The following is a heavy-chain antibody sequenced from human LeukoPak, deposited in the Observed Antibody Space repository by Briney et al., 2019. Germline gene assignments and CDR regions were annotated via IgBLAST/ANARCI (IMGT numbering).Heavy chain of an antibody. CDR2: IIPIFGTA. J-gene: IGHJ4*02. Sequence: SVKVSCKASGGTFSSYAISWMRQAPGQGLEWMGGIIPIFGTANYAQKFQGRVTTTADESTSTAYMELSSLRSEDTAVYYCARTPLDGGSFDYWGQGTLVTVSS. D-gene: IGHD3-16*01. CDR1: GGTFSSYA. CDR3: ARTPLDGGSFDY. V-gene: IGHV1-69*13.